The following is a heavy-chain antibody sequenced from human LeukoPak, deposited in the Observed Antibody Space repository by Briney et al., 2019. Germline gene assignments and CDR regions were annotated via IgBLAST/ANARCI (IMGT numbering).Heavy chain of an antibody. D-gene: IGHD2-15*01. CDR3: AKSPVSSCRGSFCYPFDY. CDR1: GFTFSTYA. CDR2: ISGSDDGT. V-gene: IGHV3-23*01. Sequence: GGSLRLSCAASGFTFSTYAMSWVRQIPGKGLEWVSAISGSDDGTYYADSVKGRFTISRDNSRNTPYLQMNTLRAEDTAVYFCAKSPVSSCRGSFCYPFDYWGQGNLVTVSS. J-gene: IGHJ4*02.